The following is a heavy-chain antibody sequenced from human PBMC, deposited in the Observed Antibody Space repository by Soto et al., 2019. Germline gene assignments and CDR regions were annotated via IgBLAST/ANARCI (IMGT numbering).Heavy chain of an antibody. Sequence: QVQLVQSGAEVKKPGSSVKVSCKASGGTFSSYTISWVRQAPGQGLEWMGGIIPIFGTANYAQKFQGRVTITADESTSTAYMELSSLRSEDTAVYYCARGEGDYDFWSGYYSSRNWFDPWGQGTLVTVSS. CDR2: IIPIFGTA. J-gene: IGHJ5*02. D-gene: IGHD3-3*01. CDR1: GGTFSSYT. CDR3: ARGEGDYDFWSGYYSSRNWFDP. V-gene: IGHV1-69*01.